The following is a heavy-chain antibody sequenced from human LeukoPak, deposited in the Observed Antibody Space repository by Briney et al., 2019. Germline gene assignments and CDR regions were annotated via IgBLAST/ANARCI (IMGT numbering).Heavy chain of an antibody. CDR2: IIPIFGTA. J-gene: IGHJ4*02. D-gene: IGHD3-22*01. CDR1: GGTFSSYA. V-gene: IGHV1-69*05. Sequence: EASVKVSCKAFGGTFSSYAISWVRQAPGQGLEWMGRIIPIFGTANHAQMFQGRVTITTDESTSTAYMELSSLRSEDTAVYYCARDSSGYDYWGQGTLVTVSS. CDR3: ARDSSGYDY.